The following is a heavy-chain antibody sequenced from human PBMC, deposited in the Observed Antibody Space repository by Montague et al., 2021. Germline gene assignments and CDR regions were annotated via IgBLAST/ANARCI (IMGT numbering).Heavy chain of an antibody. CDR2: IYDSGNT. D-gene: IGHD7-27*01. CDR1: GGTISEFY. CDR3: ARRLGIRAPFDY. Sequence: SETLSLTCTVTGGTISEFYWSWIRQSTEKGLERMGYIYDSGNTNYNPSPKSRVTISEDTSKNQFSLNLRSVTAADTAVYSCARRLGIRAPFDYWGQGTLVTVAS. J-gene: IGHJ4*02. V-gene: IGHV4-59*08.